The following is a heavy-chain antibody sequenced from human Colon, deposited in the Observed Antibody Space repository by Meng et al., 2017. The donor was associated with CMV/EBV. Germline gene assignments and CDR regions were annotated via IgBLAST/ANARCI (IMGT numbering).Heavy chain of an antibody. D-gene: IGHD5/OR15-5a*01. CDR2: INPNSSGT. V-gene: IGHV1-2*02. CDR1: GYTFTGYH. J-gene: IGHJ6*02. Sequence: DSVKVSCKASGYTFTGYHMHWVRQAPGQGLEWMGWINPNSSGTNYAQKFQGRVTMTRDTSISTAYMELRRLRFDDTAIYYCARDLRLTGRNPGDYGVDVWGQGTTVTVSS. CDR3: ARDLRLTGRNPGDYGVDV.